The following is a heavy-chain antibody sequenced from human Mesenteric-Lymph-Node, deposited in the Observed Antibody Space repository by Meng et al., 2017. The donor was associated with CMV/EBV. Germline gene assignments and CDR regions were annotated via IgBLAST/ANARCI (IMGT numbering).Heavy chain of an antibody. Sequence: SETLSLTCTVSGDSISSDICYWDWIRQPPGKGLEWIGNIHYTGRTFYSPSLRGRLAISVDTSTNQFSLKLRSVTAADTAVYFCARHMSDPESDPFDPWGQGIMVTVSS. CDR1: GDSISSDICY. CDR2: IHYTGRT. D-gene: IGHD2/OR15-2a*01. J-gene: IGHJ5*02. V-gene: IGHV4-39*01. CDR3: ARHMSDPESDPFDP.